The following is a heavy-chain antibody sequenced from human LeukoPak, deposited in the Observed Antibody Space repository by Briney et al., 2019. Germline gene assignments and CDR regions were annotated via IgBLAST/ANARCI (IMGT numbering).Heavy chain of an antibody. V-gene: IGHV3-30*18. CDR3: AKTSDSAVAGTGSDWYFDL. D-gene: IGHD6-19*01. J-gene: IGHJ2*01. Sequence: GGSLRLSCAVSGFTFSSYGMHWVRQAPGKGLEWVAVISYDGSNKYYADSVKGRFTISRDNSKNTLHLQMNSLRAEDTAVYYCAKTSDSAVAGTGSDWYFDLWGRGTLVTVSS. CDR2: ISYDGSNK. CDR1: GFTFSSYG.